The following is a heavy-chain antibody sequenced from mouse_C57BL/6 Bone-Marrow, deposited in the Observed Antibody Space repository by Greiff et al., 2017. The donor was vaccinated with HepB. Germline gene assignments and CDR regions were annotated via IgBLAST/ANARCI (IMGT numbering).Heavy chain of an antibody. CDR3: ARDDFHGSFFMDY. CDR1: GYSITSGYY. CDR2: ISYDGSN. Sequence: DVKLQESGPGLVKPSQSLSLTCSVTGYSITSGYYWNWIRQFPGNKLEWMGYISYDGSNNYNPSLKNRISITRDTSKNQFFLKLNSVTTEDTATYYCARDDFHGSFFMDYWGQGTSVTVSS. J-gene: IGHJ4*01. V-gene: IGHV3-6*01. D-gene: IGHD1-1*01.